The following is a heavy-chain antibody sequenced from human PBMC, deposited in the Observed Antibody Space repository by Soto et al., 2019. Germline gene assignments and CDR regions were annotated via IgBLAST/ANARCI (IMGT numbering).Heavy chain of an antibody. D-gene: IGHD3-16*01. CDR1: GFSFDNYG. CDR3: AQLGLMTFSHKHYFNH. J-gene: IGHJ4*02. CDR2: IKRDGSST. V-gene: IGHV3-23*05. Sequence: EVQLLESGEDLVQPGGSLRLSCVGSGFSFDNYGMSWVRQAPGKGLEWVSAIKRDGSSTYYAASVKDRFTISRDNSKNTLYLQLNSLRAEDTAVYYCAQLGLMTFSHKHYFNHWGRGTLVTVSS.